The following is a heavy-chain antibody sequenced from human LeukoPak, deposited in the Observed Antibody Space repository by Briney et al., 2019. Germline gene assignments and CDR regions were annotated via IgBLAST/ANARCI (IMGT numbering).Heavy chain of an antibody. CDR1: GFTFSGYS. D-gene: IGHD3-3*01. J-gene: IGHJ6*04. Sequence: GGSLRLSCAASGFTFSGYSMNWVRQAPGKGLEWVSSISSSSSYIYYADSVKGRFTISRDNAKNSLYLQMNSLRAEDTAVYYCARDPVLRFLEDVWGKGTTVTVSS. CDR2: ISSSSSYI. V-gene: IGHV3-21*01. CDR3: ARDPVLRFLEDV.